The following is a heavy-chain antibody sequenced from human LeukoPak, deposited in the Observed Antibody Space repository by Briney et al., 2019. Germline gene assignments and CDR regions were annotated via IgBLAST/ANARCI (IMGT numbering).Heavy chain of an antibody. D-gene: IGHD4-17*01. V-gene: IGHV3-21*01. CDR2: ISSSSSYI. CDR1: GFTLSSYS. J-gene: IGHJ4*02. Sequence: PGGSLRLSCAASGFTLSSYSMNWVRQAPGKGLEWVSSISSSSSYIYYADSVKGRFTISRDNAKNSLYLQMNSRRAEDTAVYYCARDYPVAQTTVTPDYWGQGTLVTVSS. CDR3: ARDYPVAQTTVTPDY.